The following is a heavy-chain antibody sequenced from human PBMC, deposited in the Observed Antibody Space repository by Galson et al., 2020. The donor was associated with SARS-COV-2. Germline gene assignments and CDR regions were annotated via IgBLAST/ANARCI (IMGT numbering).Heavy chain of an antibody. D-gene: IGHD3-10*01. CDR1: RFTFSSYE. V-gene: IGHV3-48*03. CDR2: ISSSGGTI. J-gene: IGHJ4*02. CDR3: ARGGVLAY. Sequence: TGGSLRLSCAASRFTFSSYEMNWVRQAPGKGLEWVSYISSSGGTIYYADSVKGRFTISRDNAKNSLYLQMNSLRAEDTAVYYCARGGVLAYWGQGTLVTVSS.